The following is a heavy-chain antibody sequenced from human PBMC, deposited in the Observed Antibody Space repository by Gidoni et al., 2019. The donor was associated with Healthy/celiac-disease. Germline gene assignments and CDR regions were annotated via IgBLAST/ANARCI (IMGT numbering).Heavy chain of an antibody. V-gene: IGHV3-30*18. CDR2: ISYDGSKK. J-gene: IGHJ6*02. CDR1: GFTFSIYG. D-gene: IGHD3-10*01. Sequence: QVQLVESGGGVVQPGRSLSLSFAASGFTFSIYGIPWVRQAPGKGLEWVAVISYDGSKKYNADSVKGRFIISRDNSKNMLYLQMNSLRAEDTAVYYCAKDGPFVAGRDFYYGMDVWGQGTTVTVSS. CDR3: AKDGPFVAGRDFYYGMDV.